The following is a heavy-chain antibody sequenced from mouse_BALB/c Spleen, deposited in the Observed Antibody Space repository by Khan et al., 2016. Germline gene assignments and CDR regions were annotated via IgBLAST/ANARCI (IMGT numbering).Heavy chain of an antibody. CDR1: GYSITSGYS. CDR3: ACGLFAY. CDR2: IPYSGST. V-gene: IGHV3-1*02. Sequence: EVQLQESGPDLVKPSQSLSLTCTVTGYSITSGYSWNWIRQFPGNKLEWMGYIPYSGSTNYNPSLKSRISITRDTSKNQFFLQLNSVTTEDTATCDCACGLFAYWGQGTLVTVSA. J-gene: IGHJ3*01.